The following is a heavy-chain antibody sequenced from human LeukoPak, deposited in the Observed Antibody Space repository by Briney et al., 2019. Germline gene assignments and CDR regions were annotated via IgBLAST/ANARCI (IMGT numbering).Heavy chain of an antibody. CDR3: AKDGSSWYGDYYYGMDV. J-gene: IGHJ6*02. V-gene: IGHV3-30*18. Sequence: PGGSLRLSCAASGFTFSSYGMHWVRQAPGKGLEWVAVISYDGSNKYYADSVKGRFTISRDNSKNTLYLQMNSLRAEDTAVYYCAKDGSSWYGDYYYGMDVWGQGTTVTVSS. CDR2: ISYDGSNK. D-gene: IGHD6-13*01. CDR1: GFTFSSYG.